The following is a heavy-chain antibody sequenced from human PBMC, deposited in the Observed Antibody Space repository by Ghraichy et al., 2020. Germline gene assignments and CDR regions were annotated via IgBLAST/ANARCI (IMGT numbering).Heavy chain of an antibody. CDR1: GGSISSGGYY. J-gene: IGHJ2*01. CDR2: IYYSGST. Sequence: TLSLTCTVSGGSISSGGYYWSWIRQHPGKGLEWIGYIYYSGSTYYNPSLKSRVTISVDTSKNQFSLKLSSVTAADTAVYYCASRTMKQHWYFDLWGRGTLVTVSS. V-gene: IGHV4-31*03. CDR3: ASRTMKQHWYFDL. D-gene: IGHD3-22*01.